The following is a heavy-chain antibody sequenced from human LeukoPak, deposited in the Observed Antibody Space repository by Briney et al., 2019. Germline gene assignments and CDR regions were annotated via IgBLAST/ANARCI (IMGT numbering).Heavy chain of an antibody. CDR2: IIPILGIA. D-gene: IGHD4-17*01. CDR1: GGTFSSYA. V-gene: IGHV1-69*04. J-gene: IGHJ4*02. CDR3: ARAGDYGDYSGTIIDY. Sequence: SVKVSCKASGGTFSSYAISWVRQAPGQGLEWMGRIIPILGIANYAQKFQGRVTITADESTSTAYMELSSLRSEDTAVYYCARAGDYGDYSGTIIDYWGQGTLVTVSS.